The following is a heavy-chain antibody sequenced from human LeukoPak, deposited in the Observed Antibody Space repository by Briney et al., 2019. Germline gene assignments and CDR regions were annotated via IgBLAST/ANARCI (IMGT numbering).Heavy chain of an antibody. J-gene: IGHJ6*04. Sequence: SETLSLTCNVSGDSVSTGLHYYSWIRQHPGEGLEWIGCTHYSGSTHYKSSLRGRLIISLDTSKNQVSLKLTSVSAADTAVYYCARGRRGKYSPYFYYRMDVWGTGTPVTVSS. D-gene: IGHD1-26*01. CDR2: THYSGST. V-gene: IGHV4-31*03. CDR1: GDSVSTGLHY. CDR3: ARGRRGKYSPYFYYRMDV.